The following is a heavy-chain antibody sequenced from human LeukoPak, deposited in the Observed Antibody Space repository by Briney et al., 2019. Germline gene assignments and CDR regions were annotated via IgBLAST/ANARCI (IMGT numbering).Heavy chain of an antibody. J-gene: IGHJ5*02. D-gene: IGHD5-12*01. CDR3: AKGLPYSGYDYWFDP. CDR1: GFTFSSYG. CDR2: ISGSVAFT. V-gene: IGHV3-23*01. Sequence: GGCLRLSCAVSGFTFSSYGMSCVRQAPGNWLESHSVISGSVAFTYYADCVKGRSTISRANSKNTPFLQMNSLRAEDTAVYYCAKGLPYSGYDYWFDPWGQGTLVTVSS.